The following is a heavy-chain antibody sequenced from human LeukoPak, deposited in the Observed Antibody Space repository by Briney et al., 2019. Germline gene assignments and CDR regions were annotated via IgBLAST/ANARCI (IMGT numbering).Heavy chain of an antibody. CDR1: GGTFSSYA. D-gene: IGHD2-15*01. Sequence: SVKVSCKASGGTFSSYAISWVRQAPGQGLEWIGRIIPIFGTADYAQKFQGRVTITADKSTSTAYMELSSLRSEDTAVYYCARGGYCSGGSCYKPFDYWGQGTLVTVSS. CDR3: ARGGYCSGGSCYKPFDY. CDR2: IIPIFGTA. J-gene: IGHJ4*02. V-gene: IGHV1-69*06.